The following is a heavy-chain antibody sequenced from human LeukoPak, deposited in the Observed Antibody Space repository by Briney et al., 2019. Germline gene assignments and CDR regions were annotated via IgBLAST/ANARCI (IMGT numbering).Heavy chain of an antibody. CDR1: GGSISSYY. CDR3: ARGWAVYCSSTSCYSPPRDNWFDP. D-gene: IGHD2-2*01. J-gene: IGHJ5*02. CDR2: IYTSGST. V-gene: IGHV4-4*07. Sequence: SETLSLTCTVSGGSISSYYWSWIRQPAGKGLEWIGRIYTSGSTNYNPSLNSPVTMSVDPSKNQFSLKLSSVTAADTAVYYCARGWAVYCSSTSCYSPPRDNWFDPWGQGTLVTVSS.